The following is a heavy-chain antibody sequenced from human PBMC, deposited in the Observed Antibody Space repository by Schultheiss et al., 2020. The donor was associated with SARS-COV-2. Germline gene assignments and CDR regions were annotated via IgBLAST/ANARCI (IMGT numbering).Heavy chain of an antibody. CDR1: GYSISSGYY. J-gene: IGHJ4*02. CDR2: IYYSGTT. D-gene: IGHD4-23*01. Sequence: SETLSLTCTVSGYSISSGYYWSWIRQPPGKGLEWIGYIYYSGTTKYNPSLESRVSISVDTSKNQFSLQLSSVTAADTAVYYCARTGFYGGNGDYWGQGTLVTVSS. CDR3: ARTGFYGGNGDY. V-gene: IGHV4-61*01.